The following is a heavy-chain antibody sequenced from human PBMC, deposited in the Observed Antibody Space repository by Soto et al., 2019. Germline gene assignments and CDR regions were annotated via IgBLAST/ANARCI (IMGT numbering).Heavy chain of an antibody. Sequence: AQVVESGGGLVQPGGSLRLSCAASGFTVSDNYMSWVRQAPGKGLEWVSVMYLAGSTYYADSVKGRFTISRDDSKNTVYLQMTTLRVEDTAVDYCARALSRLRSDFDYWGQGTLVTVSS. D-gene: IGHD2-15*01. CDR2: MYLAGST. CDR3: ARALSRLRSDFDY. V-gene: IGHV3-66*01. CDR1: GFTVSDNY. J-gene: IGHJ4*02.